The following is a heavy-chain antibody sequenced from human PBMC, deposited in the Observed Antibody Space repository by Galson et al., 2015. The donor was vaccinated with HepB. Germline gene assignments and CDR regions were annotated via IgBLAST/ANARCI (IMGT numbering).Heavy chain of an antibody. V-gene: IGHV4-61*02. CDR1: GDSISSGTYY. Sequence: TLSLTCTVSGDSISSGTYYWSWIRQPAGKGLEWLGRIYTSGSTNYNPSRKSRVTMSLDTSKNQFSLKLTSVTAADTAVYYCARVLERRVPGPNWFDPWGQGTLVTVSS. J-gene: IGHJ5*02. CDR2: IYTSGST. CDR3: ARVLERRVPGPNWFDP. D-gene: IGHD1-1*01.